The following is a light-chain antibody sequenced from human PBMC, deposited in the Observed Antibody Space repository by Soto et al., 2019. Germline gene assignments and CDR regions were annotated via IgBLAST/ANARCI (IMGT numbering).Light chain of an antibody. CDR2: GTS. Sequence: EIVLTQSPGTLSLSPGVGATLSCRASQSVGSSFLAWYQHRPGQAPRLLIYGTSSRATGIPDRFSGSGSGTDFTLTISRLEPDYFAVYYSPRSASSTRTFG. CDR1: QSVGSSF. V-gene: IGKV3-20*01. J-gene: IGKJ1*01. CDR3: PRSASSTRT.